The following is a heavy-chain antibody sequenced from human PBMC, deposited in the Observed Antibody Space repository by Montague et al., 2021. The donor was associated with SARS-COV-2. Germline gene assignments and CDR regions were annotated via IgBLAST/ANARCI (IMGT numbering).Heavy chain of an antibody. CDR3: ARHRRYDVVTYYPDF. CDR2: ISNGGRT. J-gene: IGHJ4*02. D-gene: IGHD3-9*01. Sequence: SETLSLTCCVSGGSFDSDNFFWGWIRQPPGKRLEWIGVISNGGRTFDNPSLKSRVTISVHTSRNQLSLNVKSVTAADTAVYYCARHRRYDVVTYYPDFWGQGILVTVSS. V-gene: IGHV4-39*01. CDR1: GGSFDSDNFF.